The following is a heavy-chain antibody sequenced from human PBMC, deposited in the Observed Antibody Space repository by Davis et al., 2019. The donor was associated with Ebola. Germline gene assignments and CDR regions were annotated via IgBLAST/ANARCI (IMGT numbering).Heavy chain of an antibody. Sequence: MPSETLSLTCAVYGGSFSGYYWSWIRQPPGKGLEWIGEINHSGSTNYNPSLKSRVTISVDTSKNQFSLKLSSVTAADTAVYYCARATHMDYWGQGTLVTVSS. CDR3: ARATHMDY. CDR1: GGSFSGYY. J-gene: IGHJ4*02. V-gene: IGHV4-34*01. D-gene: IGHD2-21*01. CDR2: INHSGST.